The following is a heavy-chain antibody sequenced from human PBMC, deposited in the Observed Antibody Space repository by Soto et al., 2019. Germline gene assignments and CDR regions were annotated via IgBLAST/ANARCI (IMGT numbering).Heavy chain of an antibody. J-gene: IGHJ5*02. CDR3: ARLPRIQLWLGWLDP. Sequence: PSETLSLTCTVSGGSISSYYWSWIRQPPGKGLEWIGILYYSGSTYYNPSLKSRVTISVDTSKNQFSLKVGSVTAADTAIYYCARLPRIQLWLGWLDPWGQGTLVTVSS. CDR2: LYYSGST. CDR1: GGSISSYY. D-gene: IGHD5-18*01. V-gene: IGHV4-59*08.